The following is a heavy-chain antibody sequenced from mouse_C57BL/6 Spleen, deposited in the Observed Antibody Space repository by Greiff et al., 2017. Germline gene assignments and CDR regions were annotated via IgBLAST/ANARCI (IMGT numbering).Heavy chain of an antibody. CDR3: ARNSGTTYYYAMDY. V-gene: IGHV2-2*01. J-gene: IGHJ4*01. Sequence: VQGVESGPGLVQPSQSLSITCTVSGFSLTSYGVHWVRQSPGKGLEWLGVIWSGGSTDYNAAFISRLGISKDNSKSQVFFKMNSLQADDTAIYYCARNSGTTYYYAMDYWGQGTSVTVSS. D-gene: IGHD4-1*01. CDR2: IWSGGST. CDR1: GFSLTSYG.